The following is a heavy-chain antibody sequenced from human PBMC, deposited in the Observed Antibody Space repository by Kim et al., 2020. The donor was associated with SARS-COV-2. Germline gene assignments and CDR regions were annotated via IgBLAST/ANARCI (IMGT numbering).Heavy chain of an antibody. V-gene: IGHV3-23*01. J-gene: IGHJ4*01. Sequence: GGSLRLSCAASGFTFSDWAMSWVRQAPGKGLEWVSSIVSIAGSTYYADSVKGRFTISKDNSKDTLYLQMNTLRAEDTAVYYCAKAGGSSGCGIYYFDFWG. D-gene: IGHD5-12*01. CDR1: GFTFSDWA. CDR2: IVSIAGST. CDR3: AKAGGSSGCGIYYFDF.